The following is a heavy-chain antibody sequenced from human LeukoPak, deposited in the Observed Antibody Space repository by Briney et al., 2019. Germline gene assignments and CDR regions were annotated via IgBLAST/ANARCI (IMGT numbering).Heavy chain of an antibody. CDR1: GYTFTGYY. CDR2: IIPIFGTA. D-gene: IGHD3-3*01. Sequence: ASVKVSCKASGYTFTGYYMHWVRQAPGQGLEWMGGIIPIFGTANYAQKFRGRVTITADKSTRTAYMELSSLRSEDTAVYYCARDGRGYDFWSGYRNWFDPWGQGTLVTVSS. V-gene: IGHV1-69*06. J-gene: IGHJ5*02. CDR3: ARDGRGYDFWSGYRNWFDP.